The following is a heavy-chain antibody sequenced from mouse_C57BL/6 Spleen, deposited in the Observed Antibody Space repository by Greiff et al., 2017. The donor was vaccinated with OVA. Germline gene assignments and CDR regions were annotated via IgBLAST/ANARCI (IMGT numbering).Heavy chain of an antibody. D-gene: IGHD1-1*01. CDR2: ISYSGST. V-gene: IGHV3-8*01. CDR1: GYSITSDY. CDR3: ARSNYYGSRAMDY. Sequence: EVQLQQSGPGLAKPSQTLSLTCSVTGYSITSDYWNWIRKFPGNKLEYMGYISYSGSTYYNPSLKRRISITRDTSKNQYYLQLNSVTTEDTATYYCARSNYYGSRAMDYWGQGTSVTVSS. J-gene: IGHJ4*01.